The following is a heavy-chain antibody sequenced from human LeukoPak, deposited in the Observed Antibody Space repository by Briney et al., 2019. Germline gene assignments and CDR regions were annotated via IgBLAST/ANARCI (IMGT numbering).Heavy chain of an antibody. Sequence: GGSLRLSCVASGFTFSDYYMTWIRQAPGKGLEWVSYISSSGSTIYYADSVKGRFTISRDNAKNSLYLQMNSLRAEDTAAYYCARYCSSTSCHDAVDIWGQGTMVTVSS. CDR3: ARYCSSTSCHDAVDI. D-gene: IGHD2-2*01. CDR1: GFTFSDYY. J-gene: IGHJ3*02. V-gene: IGHV3-11*01. CDR2: ISSSGSTI.